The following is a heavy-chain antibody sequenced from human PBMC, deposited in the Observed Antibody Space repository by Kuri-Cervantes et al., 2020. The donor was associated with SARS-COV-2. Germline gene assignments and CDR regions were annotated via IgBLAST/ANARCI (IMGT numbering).Heavy chain of an antibody. CDR1: GGSFSGYY. CDR3: ARGGFLTGYRGTRGAFDI. J-gene: IGHJ3*02. V-gene: IGHV4-34*01. CDR2: INHSGST. Sequence: SQTLSLTCAVYGGSFSGYYWSWIRQPPGKGLEWIGGINHSGSTNYNPSLKSRVTISVDTSKNQFSLKLSSMTAADTAVYYCARGGFLTGYRGTRGAFDIWGRGAMVTVSS. D-gene: IGHD3-9*01.